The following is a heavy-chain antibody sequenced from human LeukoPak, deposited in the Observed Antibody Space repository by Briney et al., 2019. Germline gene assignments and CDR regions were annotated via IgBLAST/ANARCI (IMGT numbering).Heavy chain of an antibody. CDR1: GYTFTSHG. CDR3: ARGSGSAARNDYFDY. V-gene: IGHV1-18*01. D-gene: IGHD3-3*01. CDR2: ISAYNGNT. Sequence: ASVKVSCKASGYTFTSHGISWVRQAPGQGLEWMGWISAYNGNTNYAQKLQGRVTMTTDTSTSTAYMELRSLRSDDTAVYYCARGSGSAARNDYFDYWGQGTLVTVSS. J-gene: IGHJ4*02.